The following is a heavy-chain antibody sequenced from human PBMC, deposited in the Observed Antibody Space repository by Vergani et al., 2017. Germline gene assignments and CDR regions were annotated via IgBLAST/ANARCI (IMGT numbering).Heavy chain of an antibody. Sequence: EVQLLESGGGLVQPGGSLRLSCAASGFTFSSYAMSWVRQAPGKGLGWVSAISGRGGSTYYADSVKGRFTISGDNSKNTLYLQMNSLRAEDTAVYYCAGGTGYYYDSRGEGYFDYWGQGTLVTVSS. CDR2: ISGRGGST. V-gene: IGHV3-23*01. J-gene: IGHJ4*02. CDR3: AGGTGYYYDSRGEGYFDY. CDR1: GFTFSSYA. D-gene: IGHD3-22*01.